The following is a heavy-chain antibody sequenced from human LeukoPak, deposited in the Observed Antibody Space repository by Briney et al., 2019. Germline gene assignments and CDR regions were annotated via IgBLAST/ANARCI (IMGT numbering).Heavy chain of an antibody. D-gene: IGHD2-15*01. CDR1: GFTVSSNP. CDR3: LRRAGEYSHPYDY. CDR2: IYSGGDT. V-gene: IGHV3-53*01. Sequence: GGSLRLSCTVSGFTVSSNPWSWVRQAPGKGLEWVPFIYSGGDTHYSDSVKGRFTISRDNSKKNLYLQMNNLRDKDTPIYYCLRRAGEYSHPYDYWGQGTLVTVSS. J-gene: IGHJ4*02.